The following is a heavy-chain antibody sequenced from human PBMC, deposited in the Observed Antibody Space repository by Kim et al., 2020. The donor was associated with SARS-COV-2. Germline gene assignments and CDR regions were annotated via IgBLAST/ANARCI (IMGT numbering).Heavy chain of an antibody. CDR3: TTDGSCPIYCMDL. D-gene: IGHD6-19*01. J-gene: IGHJ6*02. CDR1: GFTFSSYW. CDR2: ISSDGRST. Sequence: GGSLRLSCAVSGFTFSSYWMHWVRQPPGKGLVWVSRISSDGRSTTYADSVKGRFTFSRDNAKNTQYLQMTSLRVEDTAVYYCTTDGSCPIYCMDLWGQG. V-gene: IGHV3-74*01.